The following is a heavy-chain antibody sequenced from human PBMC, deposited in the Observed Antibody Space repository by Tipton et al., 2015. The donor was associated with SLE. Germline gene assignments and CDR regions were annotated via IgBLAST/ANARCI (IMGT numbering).Heavy chain of an antibody. D-gene: IGHD6-13*01. CDR1: SDSISSDHW. CDR3: ARERFRLASGSSRPHDV. Sequence: TLSLTCAVSSDSISSDHWWTWVRQPPGKGLEWIGQIFHNGIVNYNPSLKSRVTISVDNANQFSLRLSSVTAADTAVYYCARERFRLASGSSRPHDVWGKGTTVTVSS. CDR2: IFHNGIV. V-gene: IGHV4-4*02. J-gene: IGHJ6*04.